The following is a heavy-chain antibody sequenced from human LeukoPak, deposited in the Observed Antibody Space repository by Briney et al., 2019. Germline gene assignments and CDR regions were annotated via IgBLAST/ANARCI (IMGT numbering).Heavy chain of an antibody. Sequence: GGSLRLSCDASGFIISYYYMSWIRQSPGKGLEWISYITSGSGSTKYADSVKGRFTISRDKAKNSVALQSTSLRAEDTAVYYCTKERRGSYYAFESWGQGTLVTVSS. D-gene: IGHD3-22*01. V-gene: IGHV3-11*05. CDR1: GFIISYYY. J-gene: IGHJ4*02. CDR3: TKERRGSYYAFES. CDR2: ITSGSGST.